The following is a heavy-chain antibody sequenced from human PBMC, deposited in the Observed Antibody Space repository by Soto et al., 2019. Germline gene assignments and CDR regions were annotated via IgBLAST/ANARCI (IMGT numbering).Heavy chain of an antibody. J-gene: IGHJ4*02. CDR1: GFTFSDYA. D-gene: IGHD6-13*01. Sequence: GGSLRLSCAASGFTFSDYAMHWVRQAPGKGLEWVTLVSNDGTNKYYADSVKGRISISRDNSRDTVYLQINSLRAEDTAVYHCAAAFLAAEIDYWGQGTLVTVSS. CDR3: AAAFLAAEIDY. V-gene: IGHV3-30-3*01. CDR2: VSNDGTNK.